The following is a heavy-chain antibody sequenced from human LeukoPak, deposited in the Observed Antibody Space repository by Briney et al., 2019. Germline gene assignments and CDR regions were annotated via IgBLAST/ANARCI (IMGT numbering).Heavy chain of an antibody. Sequence: SETLSLTCTVSGGSISSSSYYWGWIRQPPGKGLEWIGCIYYSGSTNYNPSLKSRVTISVDTSKNQFSLKLSSVTAADTAVYYCARQSRERRSSSWYPNDYWGQGTLVTVSS. CDR3: ARQSRERRSSSWYPNDY. V-gene: IGHV4-39*01. D-gene: IGHD6-13*01. CDR1: GGSISSSSYY. J-gene: IGHJ4*02. CDR2: IYYSGST.